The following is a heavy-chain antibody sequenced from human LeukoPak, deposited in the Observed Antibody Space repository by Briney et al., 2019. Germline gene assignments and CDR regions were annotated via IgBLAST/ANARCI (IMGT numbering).Heavy chain of an antibody. CDR1: GFTFSSYG. CDR2: IRYDGSNK. J-gene: IGHJ5*02. Sequence: PGGSLRLSCAASGFTFSSYGMHWVRQAPGRGLEWVAFIRYDGSNKYYADSVKGRFTISRDNSKNTLYLQMNSLRPDDTAVYYCARSHWGPFGSRIANWFDPWGQGTLVTVSS. D-gene: IGHD7-27*01. V-gene: IGHV3-30*02. CDR3: ARSHWGPFGSRIANWFDP.